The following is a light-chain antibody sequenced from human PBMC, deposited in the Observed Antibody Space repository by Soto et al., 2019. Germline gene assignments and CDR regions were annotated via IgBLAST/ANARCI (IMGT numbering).Light chain of an antibody. CDR3: QQYYSTPPT. CDR1: QSVLYSSNNKNY. J-gene: IGKJ2*01. CDR2: WAS. V-gene: IGKV4-1*01. Sequence: DIVMTQSPGSLAVSLGERATINCKSSQSVLYSSNNKNYLAWYQQKPGQPPKLLIYWASTRESGVPDRFSGSGSGTDFTLTISSLQAEDLAVYYCQQYYSTPPTFGQGTKLEIK.